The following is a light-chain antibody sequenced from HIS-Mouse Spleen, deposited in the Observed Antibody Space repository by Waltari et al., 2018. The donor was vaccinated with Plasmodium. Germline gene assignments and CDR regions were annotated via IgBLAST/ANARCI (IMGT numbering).Light chain of an antibody. V-gene: IGKV1-39*01. J-gene: IGKJ4*01. CDR2: AAS. CDR3: QQYDSTPST. Sequence: DIQMTQSPSSLSASVGDRVTITCQASQSISSYLNWYQQKPGKAPKLLIYAASSLQTGVPSRFSGSGSGTDFTLTISSLQPEDFATYYCQQYDSTPSTFGEGTKVEIK. CDR1: QSISSY.